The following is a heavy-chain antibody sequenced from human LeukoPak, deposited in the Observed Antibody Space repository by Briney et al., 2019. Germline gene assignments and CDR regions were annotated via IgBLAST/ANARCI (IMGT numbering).Heavy chain of an antibody. CDR2: ISGSSGRT. CDR1: GFTLSSFG. J-gene: IGHJ4*02. D-gene: IGHD3-9*01. CDR3: AKDRFYDILTGYPGY. Sequence: GGSLRLSCAASGFTLSSFGMSWVRQAPGKGLEWVSAISGSSGRTYYADAVKGRFTVSRDISKNTVSLQMNRLRADDTAMYHCAKDRFYDILTGYPGYWGQGTLVTVSS. V-gene: IGHV3-23*01.